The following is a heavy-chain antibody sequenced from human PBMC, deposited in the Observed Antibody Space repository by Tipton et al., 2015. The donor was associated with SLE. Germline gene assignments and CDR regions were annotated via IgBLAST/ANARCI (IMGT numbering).Heavy chain of an antibody. V-gene: IGHV4-61*10. CDR3: ARGGRFRKYGMDV. D-gene: IGHD3-3*01. Sequence: TLSLTCTVSGGSVSSGSYYWSWIRQPTGKGLEWIGEINHSGSTNYNPSLKSRVTISVDTSKNQFSLKLSSVTAADTAVYYCARGGRFRKYGMDVWGQGP. CDR2: INHSGST. CDR1: GGSVSSGSYY. J-gene: IGHJ6*02.